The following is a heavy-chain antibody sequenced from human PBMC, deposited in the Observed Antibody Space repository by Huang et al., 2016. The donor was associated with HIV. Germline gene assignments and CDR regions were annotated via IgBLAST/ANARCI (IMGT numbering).Heavy chain of an antibody. CDR3: ARAALVNNQYFDY. J-gene: IGHJ4*02. V-gene: IGHV1-69*13. D-gene: IGHD5-18*01. CDR2: IIPIFGTT. CDR1: EGTFSSYS. Sequence: VQLIQSGAEVKKTGSSVRVSCRASEGTFSSYSIGWMRQAPGQGLGWMGGIIPIFGTTTYEQKFQGRVSIAADESTSTAYMDLNSLRSEDTAVYYCARAALVNNQYFDYWGQGTLVTVSS.